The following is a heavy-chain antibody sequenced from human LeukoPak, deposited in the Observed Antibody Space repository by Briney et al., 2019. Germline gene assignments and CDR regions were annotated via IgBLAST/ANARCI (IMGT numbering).Heavy chain of an antibody. Sequence: SETLSLTCGVYGGAFSSYYWGWIRQPPGKGLEWIGSIYYSGSTYYNPSLKSRVTISVDTSKNQFSLKLSSVTAADTAVYYCARANVLRYFDWLWTSKYYFDYWGQGTLVTVSS. CDR1: GGAFSSYY. CDR2: IYYSGST. J-gene: IGHJ4*02. CDR3: ARANVLRYFDWLWTSKYYFDY. D-gene: IGHD3-9*01. V-gene: IGHV4-39*01.